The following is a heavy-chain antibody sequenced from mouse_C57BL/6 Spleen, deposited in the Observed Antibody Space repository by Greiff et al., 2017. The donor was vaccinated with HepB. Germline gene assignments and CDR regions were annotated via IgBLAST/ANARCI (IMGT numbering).Heavy chain of an antibody. D-gene: IGHD2-4*01. CDR1: GFTFSSYG. V-gene: IGHV5-6*02. J-gene: IGHJ3*01. CDR2: ISSGGSYT. Sequence: DVMLVESGGDLVKPGGSLKLSCAASGFTFSSYGLSWVRQTPDKRLEWVATISSGGSYTYYPDSVKGRFTISRDKAKNTLYLQMSSLKSEDTAMYYCARPIYYDYPWFAYWGQGTLVTVSA. CDR3: ARPIYYDYPWFAY.